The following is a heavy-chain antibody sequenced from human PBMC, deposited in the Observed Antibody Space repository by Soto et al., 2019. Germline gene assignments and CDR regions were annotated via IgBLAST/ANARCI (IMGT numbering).Heavy chain of an antibody. CDR3: ARDSAARYFDWLRFDP. Sequence: GASVKVPYKASGYTFTSYGIIWVRQDPGQGLEWMGWISAYNGNTNYPQKLQGRVTMTTDTSTSTAYMELRSLRSDDTAVYYCARDSAARYFDWLRFDPWGQGTLVTVSS. CDR1: GYTFTSYG. J-gene: IGHJ5*02. V-gene: IGHV1-18*04. D-gene: IGHD3-9*01. CDR2: ISAYNGNT.